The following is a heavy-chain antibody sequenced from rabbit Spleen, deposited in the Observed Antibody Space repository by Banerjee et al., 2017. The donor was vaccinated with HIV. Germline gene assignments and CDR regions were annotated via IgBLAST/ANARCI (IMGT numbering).Heavy chain of an antibody. D-gene: IGHD4-2*01. V-gene: IGHV1S40*01. Sequence: QSLEESGGDLVKPEGSLTLTCTVSGIDFSSYYLDSMCWVRQAPGKGLEWIACILGGSSGATYYANWAKGRFTISKTSSTTVTLQMTSLTIADTATYFCARDVGIDVYRFSLWGQGTLVTVS. CDR3: ARDVGIDVYRFSL. CDR1: GIDFSSYYLDS. J-gene: IGHJ4*01. CDR2: ILGGSSGAT.